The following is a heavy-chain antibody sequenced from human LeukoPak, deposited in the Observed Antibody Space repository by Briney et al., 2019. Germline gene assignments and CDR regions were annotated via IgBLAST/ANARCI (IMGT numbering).Heavy chain of an antibody. CDR2: IHPGKSDT. J-gene: IGHJ4*02. D-gene: IGHD1-14*01. V-gene: IGHV5-51*01. Sequence: GESLKISCQASGYTFTDSWIAWVRQRPGKGLEWMGIIHPGKSDTRYSPSSQGQVTISVDNSINTAYLQWSSLKASDTAMYYCARRYSAGEVDYWGQGTLVTVSS. CDR1: GYTFTDSW. CDR3: ARRYSAGEVDY.